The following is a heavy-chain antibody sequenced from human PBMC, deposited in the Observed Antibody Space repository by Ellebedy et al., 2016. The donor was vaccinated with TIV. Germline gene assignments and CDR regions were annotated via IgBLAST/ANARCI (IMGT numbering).Heavy chain of an antibody. CDR2: INHSGST. CDR3: ARVEMGGEEVSFDY. Sequence: GSLRLXCAVYGGSFSGYYWSWIRQPPGKGLEWIGEINHSGSTNYNPSLKSRVTISVDTSKNQFSLKLSSVTAADTAVYYCARVEMGGEEVSFDYWGQGTLVTVS. CDR1: GGSFSGYY. D-gene: IGHD3-16*01. J-gene: IGHJ4*02. V-gene: IGHV4-34*01.